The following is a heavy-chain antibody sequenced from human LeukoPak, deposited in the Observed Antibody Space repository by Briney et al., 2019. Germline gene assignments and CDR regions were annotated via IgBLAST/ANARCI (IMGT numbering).Heavy chain of an antibody. CDR1: GYTFTSYG. V-gene: IGHV1-18*01. Sequence: ASVKVSFKASGYTFTSYGISWVRQAPGQGLGWMGGISAYSGNTNYAQKLQVRVTMTTDTSTSIAYMELRSLSSDDTAVYYWARDRNPSATVDPFDYWGQGTLVTVSS. CDR3: ARDRNPSATVDPFDY. CDR2: ISAYSGNT. J-gene: IGHJ4*02. D-gene: IGHD4-23*01.